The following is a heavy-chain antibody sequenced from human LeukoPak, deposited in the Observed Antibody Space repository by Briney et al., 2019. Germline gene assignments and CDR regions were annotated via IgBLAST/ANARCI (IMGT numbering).Heavy chain of an antibody. CDR2: ITGSGGDT. D-gene: IGHD3-10*01. CDR3: AKGSRDSRPYYFDF. Sequence: GGSLRLSCAASEFTFNNYAMSWVRQAPGKGLEWVSAITGSGGDTYHADSVKGRFTISRDNSKNTLYLQMSSLRGEDMAVYYCAKGSRDSRPYYFDFWGQGTLVTVSS. CDR1: EFTFNNYA. J-gene: IGHJ4*02. V-gene: IGHV3-23*01.